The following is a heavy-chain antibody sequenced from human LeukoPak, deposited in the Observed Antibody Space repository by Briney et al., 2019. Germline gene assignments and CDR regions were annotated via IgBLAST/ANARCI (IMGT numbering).Heavy chain of an antibody. Sequence: GASVKVSCKASGGTFSSYAISWVRQAPGQGLEWMGGIIPIFGTANYAQKFQGRVTITADESTSTAYMELSSLRSEDTAVYYCARWSDRATKTYGSGSYYYYYGMDVWGQGTTVTVSS. CDR2: IIPIFGTA. CDR1: GGTFSSYA. V-gene: IGHV1-69*13. D-gene: IGHD3-10*01. J-gene: IGHJ6*02. CDR3: ARWSDRATKTYGSGSYYYYYGMDV.